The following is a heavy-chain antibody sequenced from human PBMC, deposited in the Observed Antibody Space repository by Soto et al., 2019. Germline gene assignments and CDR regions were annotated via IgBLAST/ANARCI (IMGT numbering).Heavy chain of an antibody. D-gene: IGHD1-7*01. J-gene: IGHJ1*01. CDR3: AYPIPWNYAC. CDR1: GFAFRSYA. CDR2: ISNDGTRK. V-gene: IGHV3-30-3*01. Sequence: QEQLVESGGGVVQPGRSLRLSCAASGFAFRSYAMHWVRQAPGQGLEWVAVISNDGTRKNYADSVKGRFNISRDNSRNILYLQMNSRRLEDTAVYFCAYPIPWNYACWGQGTLVTVSS.